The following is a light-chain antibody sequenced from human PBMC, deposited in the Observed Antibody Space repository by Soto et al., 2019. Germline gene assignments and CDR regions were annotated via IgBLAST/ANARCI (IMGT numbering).Light chain of an antibody. CDR2: RAS. V-gene: IGKV3-15*01. Sequence: IVMTQSPATLSVSPGERATLSCRASQNIYSNVAWYQQRPGQAPRLLIYRASTRAPGIPARFSGSGSGTEFTLTISSLQSEDFTVYSCLQYHNLWALGQRTKVEIK. CDR3: LQYHNLWA. J-gene: IGKJ1*01. CDR1: QNIYSN.